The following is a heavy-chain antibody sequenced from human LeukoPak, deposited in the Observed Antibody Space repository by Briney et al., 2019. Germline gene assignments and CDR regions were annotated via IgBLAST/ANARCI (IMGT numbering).Heavy chain of an antibody. J-gene: IGHJ3*02. D-gene: IGHD4-17*01. Sequence: SETLSLTCAVSGYSISTSNYWAWLRQPPGKGLEWIGHIYYSGGIYYNPSLKSRVTMSVDTSKNQFSLKLSSVTAVDTAVYYCARKTTTGPTKAAFDIWGQGTMLTVSS. CDR1: GYSISTSNY. V-gene: IGHV4-28*05. CDR3: ARKTTTGPTKAAFDI. CDR2: IYYSGGI.